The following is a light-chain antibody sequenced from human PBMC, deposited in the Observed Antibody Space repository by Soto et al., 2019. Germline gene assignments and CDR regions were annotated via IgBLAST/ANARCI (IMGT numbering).Light chain of an antibody. CDR2: SAS. Sequence: DIQVTQSPSSLSASVGERVTITCRASQAIRNLAWFQQKPGKAPKSLIYSASTLQSGVPSKFSGSGSGTDFTLTISSLQPEDSATYYCQQYHNYPLTFGGGTRVEIK. V-gene: IGKV1-16*02. J-gene: IGKJ4*02. CDR1: QAIRN. CDR3: QQYHNYPLT.